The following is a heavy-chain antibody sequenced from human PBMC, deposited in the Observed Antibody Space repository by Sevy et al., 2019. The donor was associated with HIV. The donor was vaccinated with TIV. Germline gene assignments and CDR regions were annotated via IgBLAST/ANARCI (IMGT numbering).Heavy chain of an antibody. CDR1: GFTFSSYG. Sequence: GGSLRLSCAASGFTFSSYGMHWVRQAPGKGLEWVAVISYDGSNKYYADSVKGRFTISRDNSKNTLYLQMNSLRAEDTAVYYCARGGEIITMVQGVPGGMDVWGQGTTVTVSS. V-gene: IGHV3-30*03. CDR2: ISYDGSNK. J-gene: IGHJ6*02. CDR3: ARGGEIITMVQGVPGGMDV. D-gene: IGHD3-10*01.